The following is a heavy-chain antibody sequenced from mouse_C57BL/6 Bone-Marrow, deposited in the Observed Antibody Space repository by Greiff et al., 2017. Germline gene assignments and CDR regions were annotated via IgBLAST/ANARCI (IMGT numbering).Heavy chain of an antibody. Sequence: EVQVVESEGGLVQPGSSMKLSCTASGFTFSDYYMAWVRQVPEKGLEWVANINYDGSSTYYLDSLKSRFIISRDNAKNILYLQMSSLKSEDTATYYCARDHYGSSFGYFDVWGTGTTVTVSS. CDR2: INYDGSST. CDR1: GFTFSDYY. D-gene: IGHD1-1*01. J-gene: IGHJ1*03. CDR3: ARDHYGSSFGYFDV. V-gene: IGHV5-16*01.